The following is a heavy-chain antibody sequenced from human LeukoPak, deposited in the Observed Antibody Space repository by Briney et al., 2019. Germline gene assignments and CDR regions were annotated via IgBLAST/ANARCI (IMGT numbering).Heavy chain of an antibody. CDR1: GGSISSSNW. CDR3: ARDGYLAVDY. Sequence: SGTLSLTCAVSGGSISSSNWWSWVRQPPGKGLEWIGEIYHSGSTNYNPSLKSRVTISVDTSKNQFSLRLSSVTAADTAVYYCARDGYLAVDYWGQGTLVTVSS. D-gene: IGHD2-2*03. J-gene: IGHJ4*02. V-gene: IGHV4-4*02. CDR2: IYHSGST.